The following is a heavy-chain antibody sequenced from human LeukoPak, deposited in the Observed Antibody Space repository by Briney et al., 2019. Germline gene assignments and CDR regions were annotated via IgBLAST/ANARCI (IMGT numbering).Heavy chain of an antibody. J-gene: IGHJ4*02. Sequence: ASVEVSCKVSGYTLTELSMHWVRQAPGKGLEWMGGFDPEDGETIYAQKFQGRVTMTEDTSTDTAYMELSSLRSEDTAVYYCATGGPLAREIDYWGQGTLVTVSS. D-gene: IGHD3-16*01. V-gene: IGHV1-24*01. CDR3: ATGGPLAREIDY. CDR1: GYTLTELS. CDR2: FDPEDGET.